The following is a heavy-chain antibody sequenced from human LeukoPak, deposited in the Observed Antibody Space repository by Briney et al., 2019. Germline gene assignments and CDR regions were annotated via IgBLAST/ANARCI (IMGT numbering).Heavy chain of an antibody. Sequence: GGSLRLSCAASGFTFSSYAMSWVRQAPGKGLEWVSAISGSGGSTYYADSVKGRFTISRDNSKNSLYLQMNSLRAEDTAVYYCASDYYDSSGYPYYFDYWGQGTLVTVSS. CDR1: GFTFSSYA. J-gene: IGHJ4*02. V-gene: IGHV3-23*01. CDR2: ISGSGGST. D-gene: IGHD3-22*01. CDR3: ASDYYDSSGYPYYFDY.